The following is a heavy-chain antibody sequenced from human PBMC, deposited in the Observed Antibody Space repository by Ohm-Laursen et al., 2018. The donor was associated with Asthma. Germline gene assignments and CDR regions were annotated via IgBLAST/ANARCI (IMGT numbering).Heavy chain of an antibody. J-gene: IGHJ4*02. Sequence: TLSLTCTVSGGSISSYYWSWIRQPPGKGLEWIGYIYYSGSTNYNPSLKSRVTISVDTSKNQFSLKLSSVTAADTAVYYCARGDYVSLDYWGQGTLVTVSS. CDR3: ARGDYVSLDY. D-gene: IGHD3-16*01. CDR2: IYYSGST. CDR1: GGSISSYY. V-gene: IGHV4-59*01.